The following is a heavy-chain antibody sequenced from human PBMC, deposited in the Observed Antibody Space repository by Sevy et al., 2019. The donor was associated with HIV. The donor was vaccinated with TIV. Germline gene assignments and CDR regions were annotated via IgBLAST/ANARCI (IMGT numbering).Heavy chain of an antibody. J-gene: IGHJ4*02. V-gene: IGHV6-1*01. CDR2: TYHRSKWYN. D-gene: IGHD3-22*01. CDR1: GDSVSSNSAA. CDR3: ASAPEGYFYDSSGYWDY. Sequence: QSQTLSLTCAISGDSVSSNSAAWNWIRQSPSRGLEWLGRTYHRSKWYNDYAVSVKSRITINPDTSKNQFSLQLNSVTPEDTAVYYCASAPEGYFYDSSGYWDYWGQGTLVTVSS.